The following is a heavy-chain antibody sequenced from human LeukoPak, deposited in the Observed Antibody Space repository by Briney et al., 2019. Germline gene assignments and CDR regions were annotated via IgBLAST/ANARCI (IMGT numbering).Heavy chain of an antibody. Sequence: SETLSLTCTVSGGSISSYYWSWIRQPPGKGLEWIGYIYYSGSTNYNPSLKSRVTISVDTSKNQFSLKLSSVTAADTAVYYCARGVLRSHAFDIWGQGTMVTVSS. CDR1: GGSISSYY. CDR2: IYYSGST. CDR3: ARGVLRSHAFDI. V-gene: IGHV4-59*01. J-gene: IGHJ3*02.